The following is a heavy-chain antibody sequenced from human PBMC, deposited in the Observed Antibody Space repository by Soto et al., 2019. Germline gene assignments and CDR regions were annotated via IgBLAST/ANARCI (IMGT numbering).Heavy chain of an antibody. CDR3: AKDYSYDTNYYYGMDV. D-gene: IGHD5-18*01. J-gene: IGHJ6*02. V-gene: IGHV3-30*18. CDR2: MSNDGSNK. CDR1: GFTFSSYG. Sequence: QVQLVESGGGVVQPGRSLRLSCAAGGFTFSSYGMHGVRQAPGKGLECVAVMSNDGSNKYYADSVKGRFTISRDNSKNTLYLQMNSLRAEDTAVYYCAKDYSYDTNYYYGMDVWGQGTTVTVSS.